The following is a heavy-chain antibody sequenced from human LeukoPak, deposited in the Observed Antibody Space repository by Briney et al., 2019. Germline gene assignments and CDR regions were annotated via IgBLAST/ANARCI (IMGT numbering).Heavy chain of an antibody. CDR1: GYTFSTYY. V-gene: IGHV1-46*01. CDR3: SRDLGGSYNDY. D-gene: IGHD1-26*01. Sequence: LGASVKVSCKASGYTFSTYYMHWVRQAPGQGLEWVGVINPTGSTTTYAQKFQGRVTMTRDTSSSTVYMELSSLRIEDTAVYYCSRDLGGSYNDYWGQGTRVTVSS. J-gene: IGHJ4*02. CDR2: INPTGSTT.